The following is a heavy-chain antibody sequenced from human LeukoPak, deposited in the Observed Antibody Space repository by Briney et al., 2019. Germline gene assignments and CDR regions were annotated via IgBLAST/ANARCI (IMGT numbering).Heavy chain of an antibody. CDR3: ARGGGYCSSTSCPNTNWFDP. J-gene: IGHJ5*02. D-gene: IGHD2-2*01. V-gene: IGHV4-34*01. CDR1: GGSFSGYY. CDR2: INHGGST. Sequence: SETLSLTCAVYGGSFSGYYWSWIRQPPGKGLEWIGEINHGGSTNYNPSLESRVTISVGTSKNQFSLKLSSVTAADTAVYYCARGGGYCSSTSCPNTNWFDPWGQGTLVTVSS.